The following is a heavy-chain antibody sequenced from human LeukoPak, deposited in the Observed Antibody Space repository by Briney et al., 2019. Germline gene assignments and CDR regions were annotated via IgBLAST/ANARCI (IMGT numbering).Heavy chain of an antibody. J-gene: IGHJ4*02. CDR3: ATGDDYFDY. Sequence: ASVKVSCKASEYTFTGYFMHWVRQALGQGLEWMGWINPNSGGTNYAQKFQGRVTMTRDTSISTVYMELSSLRSDDTAVYHCATGDDYFDYWGQGTLVTVSS. CDR1: EYTFTGYF. V-gene: IGHV1-2*02. CDR2: INPNSGGT. D-gene: IGHD4-17*01.